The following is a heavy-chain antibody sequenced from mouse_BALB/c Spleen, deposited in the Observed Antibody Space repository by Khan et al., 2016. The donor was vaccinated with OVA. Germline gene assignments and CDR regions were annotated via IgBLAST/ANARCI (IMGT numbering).Heavy chain of an antibody. CDR2: IGPGSSNA. CDR1: GYTFTSYW. CDR3: AREEDYGRSCYAMDY. Sequence: DLVKPGASVKLSCKASGYTFTSYWINWIKQRPGQGLEWIGRIGPGSSNAYYNDMFKDKATLTVDTSSNTAYIQLSSLSSEDSAVYFCAREEDYGRSCYAMDYRGQGTSVTV. D-gene: IGHD1-1*01. J-gene: IGHJ4*01. V-gene: IGHV1S41*01.